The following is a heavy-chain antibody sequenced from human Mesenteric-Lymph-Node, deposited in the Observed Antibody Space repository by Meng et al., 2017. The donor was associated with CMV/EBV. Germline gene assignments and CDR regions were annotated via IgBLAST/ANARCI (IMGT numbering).Heavy chain of an antibody. CDR3: ARERYTSCFDY. CDR2: INFNSGGT. D-gene: IGHD2-2*01. J-gene: IGHJ4*02. V-gene: IGHV1-2*06. CDR1: GFTFTGYF. Sequence: SCKASGFTFTGYFLHWVRQAPGQGLEWLGRINFNSGGTDYAKKFQGRVTMTRDTSITTAYMELSRLTSDDTAVYYCARERYTSCFDYWGQGALVTVSS.